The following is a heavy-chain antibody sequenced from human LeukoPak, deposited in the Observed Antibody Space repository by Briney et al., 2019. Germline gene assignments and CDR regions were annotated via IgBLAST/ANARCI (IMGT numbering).Heavy chain of an antibody. CDR1: GFTVSSNY. CDR2: IYSGGST. CDR3: ARDQGRLAATIY. D-gene: IGHD2-15*01. J-gene: IGHJ4*02. Sequence: GGSLRLSCAASGFTVSSNYMSWVRQAPGKGLEWVSVIYSGGSTYYADSVKGRFTISRDNSKNTLYLQMNSLRAEDTAVYCCARDQGRLAATIYWGQGTLVTVSS. V-gene: IGHV3-53*01.